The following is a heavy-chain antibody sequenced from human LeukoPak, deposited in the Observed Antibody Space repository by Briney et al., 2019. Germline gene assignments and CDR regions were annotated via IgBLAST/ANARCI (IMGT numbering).Heavy chain of an antibody. CDR1: GGSISSSSYY. D-gene: IGHD4-17*01. CDR2: IYYSGST. V-gene: IGHV4-39*01. J-gene: IGHJ5*02. CDR3: ARQKQISTVTTNNWFDP. Sequence: TSETLSLTCTVSGGSISSSSYYWGWIRQPPGKGLEWIGSIYYSGSTYYNPSLKSRVTISVDTSKNRFSLKLSSVTAADTAVYYCARQKQISTVTTNNWFDPWGQGTLVTVSS.